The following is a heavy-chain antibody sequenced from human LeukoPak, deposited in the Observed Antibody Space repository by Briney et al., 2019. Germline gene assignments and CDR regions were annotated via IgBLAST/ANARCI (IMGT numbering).Heavy chain of an antibody. V-gene: IGHV1-2*02. CDR3: ARGGYCTNGVCSHDAFDI. CDR1: GYTFTGYY. Sequence: GALVKVSCKASGYTFTGYYMHWVRQAPGQGLEWMGWINPNSGGTNYAQKFQGRVTMTRDTSISTAYMELSRLRSDDTAVYYCARGGYCTNGVCSHDAFDIWGQGTMVTVSS. CDR2: INPNSGGT. J-gene: IGHJ3*02. D-gene: IGHD2-8*01.